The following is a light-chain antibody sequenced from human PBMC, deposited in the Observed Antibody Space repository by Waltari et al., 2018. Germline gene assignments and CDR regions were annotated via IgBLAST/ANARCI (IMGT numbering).Light chain of an antibody. V-gene: IGKV3-15*01. CDR1: QSVSNN. Sequence: IVLTQSPTTLSVSPAERATLYCRASQSVSNNLAWYQQRPGQAPSLLIYGASTRAAGVPGRFSGSGSGTEFTLTISSLQSEDFAIYHCQQYNNRLWTFGQGTKVEIK. CDR2: GAS. CDR3: QQYNNRLWT. J-gene: IGKJ1*01.